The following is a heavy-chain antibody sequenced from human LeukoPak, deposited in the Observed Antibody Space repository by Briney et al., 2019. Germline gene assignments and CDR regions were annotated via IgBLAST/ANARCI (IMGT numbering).Heavy chain of an antibody. CDR2: ISTGSRYI. Sequence: GGSLRLSCAASGFRLSDYDMNWVRQAPGKGLERVSSISTGSRYIYYAYSVRGRFTISRDDAKNSLYLQMDYLRAEDTAVNYCARADCSGSTCYLRRSWFDPWGQGTLVTVSS. CDR1: GFRLSDYD. J-gene: IGHJ5*02. V-gene: IGHV3-21*01. CDR3: ARADCSGSTCYLRRSWFDP. D-gene: IGHD2-2*01.